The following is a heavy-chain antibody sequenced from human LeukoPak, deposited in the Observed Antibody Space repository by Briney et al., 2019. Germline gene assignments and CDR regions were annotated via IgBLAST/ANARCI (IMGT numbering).Heavy chain of an antibody. Sequence: GGSLRPSCEASGFAFSFSAMTWVRQAPGTGLEWVSYINANAINTYYADSVKGRFTISRDNSKSTLYLQLNSLRAEDTAVYYCAKPVSGGLAVTADWFDSWGQGTLVLVS. V-gene: IGHV3-23*01. CDR3: AKPVSGGLAVTADWFDS. D-gene: IGHD6-19*01. CDR1: GFAFSFSA. J-gene: IGHJ5*01. CDR2: INANAINT.